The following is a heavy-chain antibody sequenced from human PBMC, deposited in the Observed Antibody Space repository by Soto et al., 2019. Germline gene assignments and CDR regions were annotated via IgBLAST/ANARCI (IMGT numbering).Heavy chain of an antibody. V-gene: IGHV4-34*12. J-gene: IGHJ5*02. D-gene: IGHD2-2*01. CDR3: SRVDCGPSSCHNWCGP. CDR2: IFHSGRT. Sequence: SETLSLTCAVFGGSLSTNYWSWIRQPPGKGLEWIGEIFHSGRTDYNPSLKSRVTISVDSSKDQLSLRLSSVTAADTAVYYCSRVDCGPSSCHNWCGPWGQGTLVTVSS. CDR1: GGSLSTNY.